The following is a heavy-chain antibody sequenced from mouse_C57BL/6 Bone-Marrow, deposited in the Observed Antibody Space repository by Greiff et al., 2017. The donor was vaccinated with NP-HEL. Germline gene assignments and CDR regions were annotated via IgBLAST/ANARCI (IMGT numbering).Heavy chain of an antibody. V-gene: IGHV1-82*01. CDR3: ARDLDYGP. J-gene: IGHJ2*01. CDR1: GYAFSSSW. Sequence: VQLKESGPELVKPGASVKISCKASGYAFSSSWMNWVKQRPGKGLEWIGRIYPGDGDTNYNGKFKGKATLTADKSSSTAYMQLSSLTSEDSAVYFCARDLDYGPWGQGTTLTVSS. D-gene: IGHD1-1*01. CDR2: IYPGDGDT.